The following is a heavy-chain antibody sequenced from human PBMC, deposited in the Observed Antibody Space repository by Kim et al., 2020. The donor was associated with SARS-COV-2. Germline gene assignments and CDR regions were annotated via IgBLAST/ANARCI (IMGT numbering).Heavy chain of an antibody. CDR2: IYDSGTT. Sequence: SETLSLTCTVSGGSIRSGSYYWGWIRQPPGKGLEWIGSIYDSGTTYYNPSLKSRVTISVDTSRNHFSLQLSSVTAADTAVYYCARDRFYSIDSQGEFGFWGQGTLVTVSS. J-gene: IGHJ4*02. CDR1: GGSIRSGSYY. V-gene: IGHV4-39*07. CDR3: ARDRFYSIDSQGEFGF. D-gene: IGHD6-13*01.